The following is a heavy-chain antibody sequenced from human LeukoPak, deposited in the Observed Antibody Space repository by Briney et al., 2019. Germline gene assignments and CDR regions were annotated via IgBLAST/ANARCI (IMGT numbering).Heavy chain of an antibody. CDR3: ARVRAYCSGGSCYYIGPYYSYMDV. CDR1: GGSFNNYY. Sequence: PSETLSLTCAVYGGSFNNYYWVWIRQPPGKGREWIGETNYGGTSNYNTSLKSRVTISVDTSKNQFSLKLSSVTAADTAVYYCARVRAYCSGGSCYYIGPYYSYMDVWGKGTTVTVSS. CDR2: TNYGGTS. V-gene: IGHV4-34*01. J-gene: IGHJ6*03. D-gene: IGHD2-15*01.